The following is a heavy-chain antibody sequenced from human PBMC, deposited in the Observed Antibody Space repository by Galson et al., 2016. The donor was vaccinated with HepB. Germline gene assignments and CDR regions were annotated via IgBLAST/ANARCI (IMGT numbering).Heavy chain of an antibody. J-gene: IGHJ1*01. CDR3: ARGRDPNSWFEFHY. Sequence: SLRLSCAASRFTFSSYWMSWVRQAPGKGLEWVAIIKPDGGEKYYVDSVKGRFTISRDNAKNSLYLQMDSQRAEDTAVYYGARGRDPNSWFEFHYWGQGTLVTVSS. D-gene: IGHD6-13*01. V-gene: IGHV3-7*03. CDR2: IKPDGGEK. CDR1: RFTFSSYW.